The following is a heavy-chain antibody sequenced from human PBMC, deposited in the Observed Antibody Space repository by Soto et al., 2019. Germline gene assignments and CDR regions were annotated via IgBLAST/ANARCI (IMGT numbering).Heavy chain of an antibody. J-gene: IGHJ6*02. V-gene: IGHV3-7*01. CDR2: IKQDGSET. D-gene: IGHD3-10*01. CDR3: ARNRSSIGAYGMDV. CDR1: GFTFKNYW. Sequence: EVQLMESGGGLVQPGGSLRLSCAASGFTFKNYWMTWVRQAPGKGLEWVANIKQDGSETHNVDSVKGRFTISRDNAKNSLYLQMNSLRAEDTAVYYCARNRSSIGAYGMDVWGQGTTVTVSS.